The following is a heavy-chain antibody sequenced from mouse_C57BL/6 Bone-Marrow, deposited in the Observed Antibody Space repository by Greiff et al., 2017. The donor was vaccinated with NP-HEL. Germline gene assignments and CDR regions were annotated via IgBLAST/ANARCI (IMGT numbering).Heavy chain of an antibody. CDR1: GYTFTSYW. CDR3: ARSRFYYDYDAWFAY. J-gene: IGHJ3*01. D-gene: IGHD2-4*01. Sequence: QVQLQQPGAELVRPGSSVKLSCKASGYTFTSYWMDWVKQRPGQGLEWIGNIYPSDSETHYNQKFKDKATLTVDKSSSTAYMQLSSLTSEDSAVYYCARSRFYYDYDAWFAYWGQGTLVTVSA. CDR2: IYPSDSET. V-gene: IGHV1-61*01.